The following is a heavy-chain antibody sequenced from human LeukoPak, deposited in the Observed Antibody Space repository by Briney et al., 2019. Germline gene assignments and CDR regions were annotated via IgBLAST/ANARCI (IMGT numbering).Heavy chain of an antibody. CDR1: GFTFSSYG. D-gene: IGHD2-15*01. CDR2: IRYDGSNK. V-gene: IGHV3-30*02. J-gene: IGHJ4*02. CDR3: ARGDGYCSGASCYADY. Sequence: GGSLRLSCAASGFTFSSYGMHWVRQAPGKGLEWVAFIRYDGSNKYYADSVKGRFTISRDNSKNTLYLQMNSLRAEDTAVYYCARGDGYCSGASCYADYWGQGTLVTVSS.